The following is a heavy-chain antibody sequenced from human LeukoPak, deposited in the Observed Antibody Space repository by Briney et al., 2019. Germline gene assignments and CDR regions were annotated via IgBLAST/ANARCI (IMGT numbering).Heavy chain of an antibody. CDR1: GGSFSGYY. J-gene: IGHJ4*02. Sequence: PSETLSLTCAVYGGSFSGYYWSWIRQPPGKGLEWIGEINHSGSTNYNPSLKSRVTISVDTSKNQFSLKLNSVTAADTAVYYCARSSRPYSSSWNHLGYWGQGTLVTVSS. V-gene: IGHV4-34*01. CDR3: ARSSRPYSSSWNHLGY. D-gene: IGHD6-13*01. CDR2: INHSGST.